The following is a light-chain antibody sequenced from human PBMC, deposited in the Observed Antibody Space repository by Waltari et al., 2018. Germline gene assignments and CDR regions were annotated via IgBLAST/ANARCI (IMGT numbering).Light chain of an antibody. CDR3: SSYAGSNTVVV. CDR2: DVT. J-gene: IGLJ2*01. V-gene: IGLV2-23*02. Sequence: QSALTQPASVSGSPGQSITISCTGASSDVGSYHLVSWYQQHPGKAPKRLIYDVTQRPSGVSDRFSGSKSGNTASLTISGLQAEDEADYHCSSYAGSNTVVVFGGGTKVTVL. CDR1: SSDVGSYHL.